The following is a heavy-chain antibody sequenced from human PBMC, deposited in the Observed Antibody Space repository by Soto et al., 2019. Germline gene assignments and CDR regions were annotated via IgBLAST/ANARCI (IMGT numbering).Heavy chain of an antibody. D-gene: IGHD2-21*02. CDR2: ISYDGRDK. V-gene: IGHV3-30*18. CDR3: TKDSLVFCTGDCYPPSYFDS. CDR1: GFTFSSYG. Sequence: GGSLRLSCAASGFTFSSYGMHWVRQAPGKGLERVAVISYDGRDKYYADSVKGRFTISRDSSKNTLYLQMNSLRAEDTAVYYCTKDSLVFCTGDCYPPSYFDSWGQGTLVTVSS. J-gene: IGHJ4*02.